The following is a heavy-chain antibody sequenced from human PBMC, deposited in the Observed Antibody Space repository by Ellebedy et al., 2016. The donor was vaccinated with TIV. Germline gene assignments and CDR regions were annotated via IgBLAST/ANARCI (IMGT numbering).Heavy chain of an antibody. D-gene: IGHD2-15*01. J-gene: IGHJ4*02. CDR2: INPNSGGT. CDR3: ARGEGGGVVENDY. Sequence: ASVKVSCXASGYTFTDYSMYWVRQAPGQGLEWMGWINPNSGGTDYAQKFQGRVTMTTDPSISTAYMELRSLRSDDTAVYYCARGEGGGVVENDYWGQGTLVTVSS. CDR1: GYTFTDYS. V-gene: IGHV1-2*02.